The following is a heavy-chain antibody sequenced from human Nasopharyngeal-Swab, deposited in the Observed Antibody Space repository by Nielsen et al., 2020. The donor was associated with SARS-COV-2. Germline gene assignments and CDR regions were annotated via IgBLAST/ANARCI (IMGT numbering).Heavy chain of an antibody. Sequence: GESLKISCAASGYTFTAHAMTWVRQAPGKGLEWVSTLDGSGGETHYADSVKGRFSISRDNSRNMVHLQMNSLRDEDTAVYYCVREGGTSGRAGYFDYWGRGTLVTVSS. V-gene: IGHV3-23*01. D-gene: IGHD2-2*01. CDR1: GYTFTAHA. CDR3: VREGGTSGRAGYFDY. CDR2: LDGSGGET. J-gene: IGHJ4*02.